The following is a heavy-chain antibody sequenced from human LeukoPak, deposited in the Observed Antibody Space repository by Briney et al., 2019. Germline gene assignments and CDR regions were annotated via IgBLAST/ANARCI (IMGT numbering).Heavy chain of an antibody. Sequence: GGSLRLSCAASGFTFSDYYMSRIRQAPGKGLEWVSYISSNSSYTNYADSVKGRFSISRDNAKNSLYLQMNSLRAEDTAVYYCARGWRKFGELFNYYYYYGMDVWGKGTTVTVSS. V-gene: IGHV3-11*06. CDR3: ARGWRKFGELFNYYYYYGMDV. D-gene: IGHD3-10*01. J-gene: IGHJ6*04. CDR1: GFTFSDYY. CDR2: ISSNSSYT.